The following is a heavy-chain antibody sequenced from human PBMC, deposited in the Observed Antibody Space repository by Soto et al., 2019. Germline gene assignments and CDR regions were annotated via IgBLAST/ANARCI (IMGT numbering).Heavy chain of an antibody. CDR1: GFSFSSYG. V-gene: IGHV3-23*01. J-gene: IGHJ6*02. CDR3: AKHYYGSGSFLLGMDV. CDR2: ISRNGDTI. D-gene: IGHD3-10*01. Sequence: EVQLLESGGGLVQPGGSLRLSCAASGFSFSSYGMSWVRQAPGKGLEWVSRISRNGDTITYADSVKGRFTISRDSSRNTLFLQMNSLRVEDTALYFCAKHYYGSGSFLLGMDVWGQGTTVTVSS.